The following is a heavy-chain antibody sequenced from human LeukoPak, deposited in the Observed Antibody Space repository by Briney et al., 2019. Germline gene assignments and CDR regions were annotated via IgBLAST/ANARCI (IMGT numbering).Heavy chain of an antibody. CDR3: ATHLVVVAATDY. D-gene: IGHD2-15*01. Sequence: GGSLRLSCAASGFTFSSYSMNWVRQAPGKGLEWVSSISSSSSYIYYADSVKGRFTISRDNAKNSLYLQMNSLRAEDTAVYYCATHLVVVAATDYWGQGTLVTVSS. CDR2: ISSSSSYI. J-gene: IGHJ4*02. CDR1: GFTFSSYS. V-gene: IGHV3-21*01.